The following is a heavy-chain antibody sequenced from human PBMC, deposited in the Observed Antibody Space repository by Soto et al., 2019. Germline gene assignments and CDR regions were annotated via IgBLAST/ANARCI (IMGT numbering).Heavy chain of an antibody. CDR2: ITANGDYT. V-gene: IGHV3-23*01. Sequence: EVQLLESGGGLVQPGGSLRLSCAASGFTFSNYAMSWVRQAPGKGLEWVSVITANGDYTYYADSVKGRFTISRDISKNSLFLQMNSLRAEDTAIYYCAKDAIARAAFLFDFWGQGALVTVSS. CDR3: AKDAIARAAFLFDF. J-gene: IGHJ4*02. CDR1: GFTFSNYA. D-gene: IGHD2-21*01.